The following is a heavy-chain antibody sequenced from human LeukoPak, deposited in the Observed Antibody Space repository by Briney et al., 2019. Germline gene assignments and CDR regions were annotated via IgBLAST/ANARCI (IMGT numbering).Heavy chain of an antibody. CDR3: ARGFAEMATIEDY. Sequence: KSGGSLRLSCAASGFTFSSYSMNWVRQAPGKGLEWVSSISSSSSYIYYADSVKGRFTISRDNAKTSLYLQMNSLRAEDTAVYYCARGFAEMATIEDYWGQGTLVTVSS. CDR1: GFTFSSYS. J-gene: IGHJ4*02. V-gene: IGHV3-21*01. D-gene: IGHD5-24*01. CDR2: ISSSSSYI.